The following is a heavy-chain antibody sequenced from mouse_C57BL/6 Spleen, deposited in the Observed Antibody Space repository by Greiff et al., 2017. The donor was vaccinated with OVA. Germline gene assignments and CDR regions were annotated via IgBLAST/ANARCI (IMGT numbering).Heavy chain of an antibody. J-gene: IGHJ2*01. V-gene: IGHV1-81*01. D-gene: IGHD1-1*01. CDR1: GYTFTSSG. CDR2: IYPRSGNT. Sequence: QVQLQQSGAELARPGASVKLSCKASGYTFTSSGISWVKQRTGQGLEWIGEIYPRSGNTYYNEKFKGKATLTADKSSSTAYMELRSLTSEDSAVYFCAREDYGSSYPFDYWGQGTTLTVSS. CDR3: AREDYGSSYPFDY.